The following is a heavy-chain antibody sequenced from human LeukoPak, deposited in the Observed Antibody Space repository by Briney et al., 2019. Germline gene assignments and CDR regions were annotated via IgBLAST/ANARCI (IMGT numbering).Heavy chain of an antibody. J-gene: IGHJ3*02. D-gene: IGHD2-21*02. CDR1: GGTFSSYA. Sequence: GASVKVSCKASGGTFSSYAISWVRQAPGQGLEWMGRIIPILGIANYAQKFQGRVTITADKSTSTAYMELSSLRSEDTAVYYCARALCVLGDCYGTDDAFDIWGQGTMVTVSS. CDR2: IIPILGIA. V-gene: IGHV1-69*04. CDR3: ARALCVLGDCYGTDDAFDI.